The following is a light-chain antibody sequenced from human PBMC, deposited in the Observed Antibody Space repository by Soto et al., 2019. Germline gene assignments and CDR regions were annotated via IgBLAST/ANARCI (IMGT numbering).Light chain of an antibody. J-gene: IGKJ1*01. Sequence: DIQMTQSPSSLSASVGDRVTITCRASQAINNYLAWYQQKPGKVPKLLIFAASPLQSGVPSRFSGSGSGTDFTLTISSLQPEDAATYYCQKYNSAPWTFGQGTKVEIK. CDR1: QAINNY. CDR3: QKYNSAPWT. V-gene: IGKV1-27*01. CDR2: AAS.